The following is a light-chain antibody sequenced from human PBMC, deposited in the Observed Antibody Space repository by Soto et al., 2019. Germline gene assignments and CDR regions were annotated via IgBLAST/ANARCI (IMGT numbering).Light chain of an antibody. J-gene: IGKJ1*01. CDR2: GAS. CDR1: QSVSSN. Sequence: EIIMAHSTATLSLSPGERTTLSCRASQSVSSNLAWYQQKPGQAPRLLIYGASTRATGIPARFSGSWSGKELTLTISSLQSEDFAVYCCQQYHNWPPWTFGQGTKVDI. V-gene: IGKV3-15*01. CDR3: QQYHNWPPWT.